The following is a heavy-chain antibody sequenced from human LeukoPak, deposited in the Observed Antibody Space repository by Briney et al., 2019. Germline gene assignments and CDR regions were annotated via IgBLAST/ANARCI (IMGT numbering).Heavy chain of an antibody. Sequence: ASVKVSCKASGYTFTSYYMHWVRQAPGQGLEWMGWISAYNGNTIYAQQLQGRVTMTTDTSTSTAYMELRSLRSDDTAVYYCARASSSWYPVDYWGQGTLVTVSS. CDR2: ISAYNGNT. CDR1: GYTFTSYY. CDR3: ARASSSWYPVDY. V-gene: IGHV1-18*04. D-gene: IGHD6-13*01. J-gene: IGHJ4*02.